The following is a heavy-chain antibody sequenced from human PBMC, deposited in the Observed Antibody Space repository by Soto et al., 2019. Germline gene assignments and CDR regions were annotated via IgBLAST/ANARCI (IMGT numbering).Heavy chain of an antibody. J-gene: IGHJ5*01. CDR3: AKKDPWFDS. CDR2: ITFNGVTT. V-gene: IGHV3-23*01. CDR1: EFTFKNYV. Sequence: GGSLRLSCAASEFTFKNYVMSWVRQASGKGLEWVSAITFNGVTTYYKDSVKGRFAISRDNSKATLYLQMNSLRPEDTAVYYCAKKDPWFDSWGQGTLVTVSS.